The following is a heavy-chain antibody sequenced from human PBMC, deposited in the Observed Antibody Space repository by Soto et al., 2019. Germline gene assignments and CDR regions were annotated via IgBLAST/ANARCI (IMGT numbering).Heavy chain of an antibody. D-gene: IGHD2-8*01. Sequence: SETLSLACTVSGGCISRYYWSWIRQPPGKGLEWIGYIYYSGSTNYNPSLKSRVTISVDTSKNQFSLKLSSVTAADTAVYYCARLELMVYANDGWFDPWGLGTLVTVSS. CDR1: GGCISRYY. CDR3: ARLELMVYANDGWFDP. CDR2: IYYSGST. J-gene: IGHJ5*02. V-gene: IGHV4-59*08.